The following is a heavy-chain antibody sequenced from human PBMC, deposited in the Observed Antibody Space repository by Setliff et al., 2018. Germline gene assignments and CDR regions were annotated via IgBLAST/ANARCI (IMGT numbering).Heavy chain of an antibody. CDR2: IYTSGST. CDR1: GYSISSGYY. D-gene: IGHD3-16*01. Sequence: SETLSLTCAVSGYSISSGYYWGWIRQSPGKGLEWIGRIYTSGSTNYNPSLKSRVTISVDASKNQFSLKLSSVTAADTAVYYCARDGGEYWGQGTLVTVS. CDR3: ARDGGEY. J-gene: IGHJ4*02. V-gene: IGHV4-38-2*02.